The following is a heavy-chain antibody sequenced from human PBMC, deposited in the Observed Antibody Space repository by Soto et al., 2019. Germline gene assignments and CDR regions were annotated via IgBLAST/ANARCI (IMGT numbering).Heavy chain of an antibody. CDR1: GFSLSTSGVG. CDR2: IYWDDDK. D-gene: IGHD3-10*01. J-gene: IGHJ5*02. Sequence: GSGPTLVNPTQTLTLTCTFSGFSLSTSGVGVGWIRQPPGKALEWLALIYWDDDKRYSPSLKSRLTITKDTSKNQVVLTMTNMDPVDTATYYCAHSITMVRGVKYNWFDPWGQGTLVTVSS. V-gene: IGHV2-5*02. CDR3: AHSITMVRGVKYNWFDP.